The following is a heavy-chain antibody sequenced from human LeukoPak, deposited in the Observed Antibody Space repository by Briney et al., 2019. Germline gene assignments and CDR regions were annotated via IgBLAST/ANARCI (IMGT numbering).Heavy chain of an antibody. V-gene: IGHV4-39*01. J-gene: IGHJ6*02. CDR3: ARGSVECSSPSCTTIYYYSGMDV. D-gene: IGHD2-2*01. CDR1: DGSISSSNFY. Sequence: PSETLSLTCTVSDGSISSSNFYWGWIRQSPGKGLEWIGTIHNSGSSYYTPSLKSRVTISVDASKNQFSLKLSSVTAADTAVYYCARGSVECSSPSCTTIYYYSGMDVWGQGTTVTVS. CDR2: IHNSGSS.